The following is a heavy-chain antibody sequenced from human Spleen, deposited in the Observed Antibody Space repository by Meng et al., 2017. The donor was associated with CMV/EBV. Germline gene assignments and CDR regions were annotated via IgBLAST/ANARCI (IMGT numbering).Heavy chain of an antibody. CDR1: NGSINGHF. V-gene: IGHV4-59*11. J-gene: IGHJ6*02. CDR2: IYYSGST. Sequence: GSLRLSCTVSNGSINGHFWSWIRQSPGKGLEWIGYIYYSGSTKYNPSLKSRVTISVDTSKNQFSLKVRSVTAADTAVYYCARVEHYGMDVWGQGTTVTV. CDR3: ARVEHYGMDV.